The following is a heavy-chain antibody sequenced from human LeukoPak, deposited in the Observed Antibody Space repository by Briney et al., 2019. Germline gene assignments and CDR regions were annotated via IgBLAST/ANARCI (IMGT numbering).Heavy chain of an antibody. J-gene: IGHJ5*02. V-gene: IGHV4-34*01. CDR3: ARARDIVVVPAIRWGWFDP. CDR2: INHSGST. Sequence: SETLSLTCAVYGGSFSGYYWSWIRQPPGKGLEWLGEINHSGSTNYNPSLKSRVTISVDTSKNQFSLKLSSVTAADTAVYYCARARDIVVVPAIRWGWFDPWGQGTLVTVSS. D-gene: IGHD2-2*01. CDR1: GGSFSGYY.